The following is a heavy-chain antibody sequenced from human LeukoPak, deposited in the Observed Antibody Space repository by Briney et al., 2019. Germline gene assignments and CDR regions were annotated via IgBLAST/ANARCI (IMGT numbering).Heavy chain of an antibody. J-gene: IGHJ4*02. CDR3: ARGMGSSRSSLDY. V-gene: IGHV3-21*01. CDR1: GGSISSDY. D-gene: IGHD1-26*01. Sequence: ETLSLTCTVSGGSISSDYWNWVRQAPGKGLEWVSSITSSSTYIYYADSVKGRFTISRDNARNSLYLQMNSLRADDTAVYYCARGMGSSRSSLDYWGQGTLVTVSS. CDR2: ITSSSTYI.